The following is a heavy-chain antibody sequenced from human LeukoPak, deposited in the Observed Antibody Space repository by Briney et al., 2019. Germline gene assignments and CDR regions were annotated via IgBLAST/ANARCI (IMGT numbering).Heavy chain of an antibody. Sequence: SETLSLTCTVSGGSISSYYWSWIRQPPGKGLEWIGYIYYSGSTNYNPSLKSRVTISVDTSKNQFSLKLSSVTAADTAVYYCASSYSSSWWDAFDIWGQGTMVTVSS. J-gene: IGHJ3*02. CDR2: IYYSGST. CDR3: ASSYSSSWWDAFDI. CDR1: GGSISSYY. V-gene: IGHV4-59*01. D-gene: IGHD6-13*01.